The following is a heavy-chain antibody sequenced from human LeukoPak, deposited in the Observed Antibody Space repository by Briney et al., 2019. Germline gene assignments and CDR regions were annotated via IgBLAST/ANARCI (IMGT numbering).Heavy chain of an antibody. Sequence: PGGSLRLSWAAATLTSTTFWMSWVRQAPGKGLEWVANIKQDGSEKYYVDSVKGRFTISRDNAKNSLYLQMNSLRAEDTAVYYCTKPSTVTTQYSWGQGTLVTVSS. J-gene: IGHJ4*02. CDR2: IKQDGSEK. V-gene: IGHV3-7*01. CDR1: TLTSTTFW. D-gene: IGHD4-17*01. CDR3: TKPSTVTTQYS.